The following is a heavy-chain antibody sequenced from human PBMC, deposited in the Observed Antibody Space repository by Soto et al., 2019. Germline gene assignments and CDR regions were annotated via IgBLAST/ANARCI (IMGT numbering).Heavy chain of an antibody. Sequence: SQTLSLTCDISGYSVSSSSAAWNWIRQSPSRGLEWLGRTYYRSKWIHEYTASMESRININPDTSKNQISLHIYSVTPEDTAVYYCAGVVWFRGMDVWGQRTPVTVSS. D-gene: IGHD3-16*01. CDR3: AGVVWFRGMDV. CDR1: GYSVSSSSAA. V-gene: IGHV6-1*01. CDR2: TYYRSKWIH. J-gene: IGHJ6*02.